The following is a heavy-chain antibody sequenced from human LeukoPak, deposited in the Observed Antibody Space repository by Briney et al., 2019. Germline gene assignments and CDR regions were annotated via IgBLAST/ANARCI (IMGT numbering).Heavy chain of an antibody. CDR3: ARTTEGGYTYGYFYYYYMDV. J-gene: IGHJ6*03. CDR1: GASISSYF. D-gene: IGHD5-18*01. Sequence: PSETLSLTCTVSGASISSYFWSWIRQPPGKGLEWIGYIYYSGSANYNPSLKSRVTMSVDTSKNQFSLKLSSVTAADTAVYYCARTTEGGYTYGYFYYYYMDVWGKGTTVTISS. V-gene: IGHV4-59*01. CDR2: IYYSGSA.